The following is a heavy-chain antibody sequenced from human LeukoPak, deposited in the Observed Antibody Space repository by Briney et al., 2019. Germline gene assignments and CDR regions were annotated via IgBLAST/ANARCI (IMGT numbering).Heavy chain of an antibody. CDR3: TKGPDARIFTDQDWFDP. V-gene: IGHV3-23*01. CDR1: GFTFSSYA. D-gene: IGHD2-15*01. CDR2: ISGSGGST. Sequence: GGSLRLSCAASGFTFSSYAMSWVRQAPGKGLEWVSAISGSGGSTYYADSVKGRFTISRDNAKNSLYLQMNSLRAEDTALYYCTKGPDARIFTDQDWFDPWGQGTLVTVSS. J-gene: IGHJ5*02.